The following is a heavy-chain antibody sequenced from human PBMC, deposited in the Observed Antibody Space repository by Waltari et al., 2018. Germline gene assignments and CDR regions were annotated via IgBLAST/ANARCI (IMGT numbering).Heavy chain of an antibody. D-gene: IGHD5-12*01. CDR2: VAYSGTT. V-gene: IGHV4-39*01. CDR3: ATYIGASVGTAAFDV. Sequence: LQLPESGPRPVRPSETLSPISSPSGDSLTRNRHYWAWFRQSPGQGLEWIGTVAYSGTTYISPSLKSRVSVSRDTSKNQVSLILGSVTAADMAVYYCATYIGASVGTAAFDVWGQGTMVTVSS. J-gene: IGHJ3*01. CDR1: GDSLTRNRHY.